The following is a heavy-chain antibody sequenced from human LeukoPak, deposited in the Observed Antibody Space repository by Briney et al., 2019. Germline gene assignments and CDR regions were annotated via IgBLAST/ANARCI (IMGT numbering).Heavy chain of an antibody. V-gene: IGHV3-23*01. CDR2: ISGSAGST. D-gene: IGHD4-17*01. CDR1: GFTFSSYS. Sequence: GGSLRLSCAASGFTFSSYSMSWVRQAPGKGLEWVSTISGSAGSTHYADSVKGRFTISRDTSKNMLYLQMTSLRAEDTALYYCAKGSTFGDLNYFDYWGQGALVSVSS. J-gene: IGHJ4*02. CDR3: AKGSTFGDLNYFDY.